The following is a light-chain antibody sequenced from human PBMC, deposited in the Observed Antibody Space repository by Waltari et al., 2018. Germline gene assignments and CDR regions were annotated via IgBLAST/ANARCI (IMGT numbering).Light chain of an antibody. J-gene: IGLJ3*02. CDR1: SSDVGFYDL. V-gene: IGLV2-23*02. CDR2: EVN. CDR3: CSYTHSGPS. Sequence: QSALTQPASVSGSPGQSITISCTGTSSDVGFYDLVSWYQQHPGKAPKLIIYEVNKWPSGVSDRFSGSKSGSTASLTISGLQAEDEADYYCCSYTHSGPSFGRGTKVTVL.